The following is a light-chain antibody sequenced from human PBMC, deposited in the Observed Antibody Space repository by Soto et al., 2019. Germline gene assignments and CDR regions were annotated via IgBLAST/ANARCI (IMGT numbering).Light chain of an antibody. J-gene: IGLJ1*01. CDR2: LNSDGSH. CDR1: SGHRSYA. CDR3: QTWGTGIHV. V-gene: IGLV4-69*01. Sequence: QLVLTQSPSASASLGASVKLTCTLSSGHRSYAIAWHQQQPEKGPRYLMKLNSDGSHSKVDGIPDRFSGSSSGAERYLTISSLQSDDEADYYCQTWGTGIHVFGTGTKLTVL.